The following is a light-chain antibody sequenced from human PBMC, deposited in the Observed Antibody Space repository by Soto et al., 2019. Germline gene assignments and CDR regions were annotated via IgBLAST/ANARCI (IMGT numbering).Light chain of an antibody. J-gene: IGLJ3*02. CDR2: DVS. CDR1: SSDVGGYNY. CDR3: SSYTSSSSGV. V-gene: IGLV2-14*01. Sequence: QSALTQPASVSGSPGQSITISCTGTSSDVGGYNYVSWYQQHPGKAPKLMIYDVSNRPSGVSNRFSGSKSGNTASRTISGRQAEDEADYYCSSYTSSSSGVFGGGTKLTVL.